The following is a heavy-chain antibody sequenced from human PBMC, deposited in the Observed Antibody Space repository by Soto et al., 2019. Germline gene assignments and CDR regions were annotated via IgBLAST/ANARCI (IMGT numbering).Heavy chain of an antibody. D-gene: IGHD6-13*01. CDR3: ARRGSSSWYDYYGMDV. CDR1: GGSISSYY. J-gene: IGHJ6*02. Sequence: ETLSLTCTVSGGSISSYYWSWIRQPPGKGLEWIGYIYYSGSTNYNPSLKSRVTISVDTSKNQFSLKLSSVTAADTAVYYCARRGSSSWYDYYGMDVWGQGTTVTVSS. CDR2: IYYSGST. V-gene: IGHV4-59*01.